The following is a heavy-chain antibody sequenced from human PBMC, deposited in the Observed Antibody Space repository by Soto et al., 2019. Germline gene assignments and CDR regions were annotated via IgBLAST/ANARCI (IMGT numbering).Heavy chain of an antibody. D-gene: IGHD6-13*01. V-gene: IGHV3-33*01. CDR2: IWYDGSNK. CDR3: ARASIAAAGAFDI. CDR1: GFTFSSYG. Sequence: GGSLRLSCAASGFTFSSYGMHWVRQAPGKGLEWVAVIWYDGSNKYYADSVKGRFTISRDNSKNTLYLQMNSLRAEDTAVYYCARASIAAAGAFDIWGQGTMVTVSS. J-gene: IGHJ3*02.